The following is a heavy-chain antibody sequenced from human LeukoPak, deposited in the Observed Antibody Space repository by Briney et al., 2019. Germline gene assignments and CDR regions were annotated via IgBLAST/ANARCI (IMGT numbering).Heavy chain of an antibody. CDR2: IYYSGST. Sequence: SETLSLTCTVSGGSISSYYWSWIRQPPGRGLEWIGYIYYSGSTNYNPSLKSRVTISVDTSKNQFSLKLSSVTAADTAVYYCASVQMGAFDYWGQGTLVTVSS. CDR1: GGSISSYY. J-gene: IGHJ4*02. V-gene: IGHV4-59*01. D-gene: IGHD1-26*01. CDR3: ASVQMGAFDY.